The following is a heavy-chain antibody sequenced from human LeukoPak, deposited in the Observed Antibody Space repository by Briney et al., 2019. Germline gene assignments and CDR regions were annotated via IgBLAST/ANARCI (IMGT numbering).Heavy chain of an antibody. Sequence: GGSLRLSCAASGFTFSSYGMHWVRQAPGKGLEWVAYIQYDRTNEQYAHSVKGRFRISRDNSNNILYLQMNSLRTEDTAVYYCAKDRCSNGIGCYYYYMEVWGKGTTVTISS. J-gene: IGHJ6*03. D-gene: IGHD2-8*01. CDR1: GFTFSSYG. CDR2: IQYDRTNE. V-gene: IGHV3-30*02. CDR3: AKDRCSNGIGCYYYYMEV.